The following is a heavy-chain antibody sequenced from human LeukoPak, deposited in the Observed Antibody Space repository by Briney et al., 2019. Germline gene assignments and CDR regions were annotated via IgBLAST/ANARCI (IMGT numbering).Heavy chain of an antibody. CDR3: ARGSRITMMVVVITNSQYYFDY. Sequence: ASVKVSCKASGYTFTSYGISWVRQAPGQGLEWMGWISAYNGNTNYAQKLQGRVTMTTDTSTSTAYMELRSLRSDDTAVYYCARGSRITMMVVVITNSQYYFDYWGQGTLATVSS. J-gene: IGHJ4*02. D-gene: IGHD3-22*01. V-gene: IGHV1-18*01. CDR2: ISAYNGNT. CDR1: GYTFTSYG.